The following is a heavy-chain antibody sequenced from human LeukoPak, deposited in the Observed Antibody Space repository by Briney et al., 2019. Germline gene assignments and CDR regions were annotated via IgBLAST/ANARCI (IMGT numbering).Heavy chain of an antibody. CDR3: AREGCSSTSCYGFNWFDP. CDR2: IYTSGST. Sequence: PSETLSLTCTVSGGSISSYYWSWIRQPAGKGLEWIGRIYTSGSTNYNPSLKSRVTMSVDTSKNQFSLKLSSVTAADTAVYYCAREGCSSTSCYGFNWFDPWGQGTLVTVSS. J-gene: IGHJ5*02. D-gene: IGHD2-2*01. V-gene: IGHV4-4*07. CDR1: GGSISSYY.